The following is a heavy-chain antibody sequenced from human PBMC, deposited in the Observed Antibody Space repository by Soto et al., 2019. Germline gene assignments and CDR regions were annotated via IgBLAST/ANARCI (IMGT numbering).Heavy chain of an antibody. D-gene: IGHD3-16*01. CDR3: ARGGYYDHVWGKLSDYGLDV. Sequence: QVQLVQSAAEVKKPGASVKVSCKASGYTFIRYGIAWVRQAPGQGLEWLGWISPYNDYTTYTQKLXXVGTLTTETSSXTXYXXLRSLGSDDTAVYYCARGGYYDHVWGKLSDYGLDVWGQGTTVTVSS. CDR2: ISPYNDYT. V-gene: IGHV1-18*01. CDR1: GYTFIRYG. J-gene: IGHJ6*02.